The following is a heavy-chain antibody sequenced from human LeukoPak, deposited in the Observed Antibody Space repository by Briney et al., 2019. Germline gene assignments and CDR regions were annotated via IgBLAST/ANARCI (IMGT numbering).Heavy chain of an antibody. Sequence: SETLSLTCTVSGGSISSYYWSWIRQPPGKGLEWIGYIYYSGSTNYNPSLKSRVTISVDTSKNQFSLKLSSVTAADTAVYYCARLRITIFGVVTTIDYWGQGTLVTVSS. CDR1: GGSISSYY. V-gene: IGHV4-59*01. J-gene: IGHJ4*02. CDR3: ARLRITIFGVVTTIDY. CDR2: IYYSGST. D-gene: IGHD3-3*01.